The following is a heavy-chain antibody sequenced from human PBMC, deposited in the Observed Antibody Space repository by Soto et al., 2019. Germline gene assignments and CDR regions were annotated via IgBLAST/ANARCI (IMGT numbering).Heavy chain of an antibody. D-gene: IGHD1-1*01. CDR3: TIREVLDDGMDV. Sequence: EVQLVESGGGLVQPGGSLRLSCAASGFTFSGSAVHWVRQASGKGLEWVGRIRSKANSYATAYAASVKGRFTVSRDDSKNTAYLQMNSLKTEDAAVYFCTIREVLDDGMDVWGQGTTVTVSS. CDR1: GFTFSGSA. J-gene: IGHJ6*02. V-gene: IGHV3-73*02. CDR2: IRSKANSYAT.